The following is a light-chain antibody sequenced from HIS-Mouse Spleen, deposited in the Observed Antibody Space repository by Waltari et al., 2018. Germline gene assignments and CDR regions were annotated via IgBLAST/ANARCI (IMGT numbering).Light chain of an antibody. CDR2: SNN. Sequence: QSVLTQPPSASGTPGQRVTISCSGSSSNIGSNTVNWYQQLPGTAPKLLIYSNNQAPSGVPGRFSGSKSGTSASLAISGLQSEDEADYYCAAWDDSLNGNYVFGTGTKVTVL. V-gene: IGLV1-44*01. CDR1: SSNIGSNT. CDR3: AAWDDSLNGNYV. J-gene: IGLJ1*01.